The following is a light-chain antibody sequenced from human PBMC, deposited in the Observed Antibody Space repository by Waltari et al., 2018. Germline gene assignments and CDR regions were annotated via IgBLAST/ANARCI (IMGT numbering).Light chain of an antibody. CDR3: QQFYSIPPT. J-gene: IGKJ1*01. V-gene: IGKV4-1*01. CDR1: QSVLYTSNNKNN. Sequence: DIVMTQSPDSLAVSLGERVTIDCKSSQSVLYTSNNKNNLAWYQQRPGQPPKLLIYWASTRESGVPDRFSGSGSGTDFTLTISSLQAEDVAVYFCQQFYSIPPTFGQGTKVEIK. CDR2: WAS.